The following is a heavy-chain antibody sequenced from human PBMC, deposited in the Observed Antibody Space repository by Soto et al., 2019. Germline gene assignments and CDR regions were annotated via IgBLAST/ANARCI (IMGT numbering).Heavy chain of an antibody. CDR1: GGSISSGGYY. D-gene: IGHD2-2*01. CDR2: IYYSGST. CDR3: ARGGYIPAAMSYYYYYYMDV. Sequence: SETLSLTCTVSGGSISSGGYYWSWIRQHPGKGLEWIGYIYYSGSTYYNPSLKSRVTISVDTSKNQFSLKLSSVTAADTAVYYCARGGYIPAAMSYYYYYYMDVWGKGTTVTVSS. V-gene: IGHV4-31*03. J-gene: IGHJ6*03.